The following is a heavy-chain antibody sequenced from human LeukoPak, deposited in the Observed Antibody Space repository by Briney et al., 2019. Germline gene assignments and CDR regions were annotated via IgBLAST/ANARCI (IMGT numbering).Heavy chain of an antibody. CDR1: GGSISSYY. J-gene: IGHJ6*03. CDR2: IYYSGST. CDR3: ARGPDQGSSTYYYYYYMDV. D-gene: IGHD6-6*01. V-gene: IGHV4-59*12. Sequence: SETLSLTCTVSGGSISSYYWSWIRQPPGKGLEWIGYIYYSGSTNYNPSLKSRVTISVDTSKNQFSLKLSSVTAADTAVYYCARGPDQGSSTYYYYYYMDVWGKGTTVTVSS.